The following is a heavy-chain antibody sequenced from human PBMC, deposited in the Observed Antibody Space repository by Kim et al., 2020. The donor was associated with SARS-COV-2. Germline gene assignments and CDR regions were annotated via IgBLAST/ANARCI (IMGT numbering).Heavy chain of an antibody. CDR3: AKDREGEQLVRYFDY. V-gene: IGHV3-9*01. J-gene: IGHJ4*02. D-gene: IGHD6-6*01. Sequence: DSVKGRFTISRDNAKNSLYLQMNSLRAEDTALYYCAKDREGEQLVRYFDYWGQGTLVTVSS.